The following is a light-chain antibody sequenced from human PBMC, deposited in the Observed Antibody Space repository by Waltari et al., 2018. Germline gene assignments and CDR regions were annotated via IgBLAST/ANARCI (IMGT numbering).Light chain of an antibody. CDR1: QSISRY. Sequence: DIQMTQSPSSLSASVGDRVTITCRASQSISRYLNWYQQKPGKAPKLLIYAASSLQSGVPPRFSGSGSGTDFTLTISSLQPEDFATYYCQQSYSTPPYTFGQGTKLEIK. J-gene: IGKJ2*01. CDR3: QQSYSTPPYT. V-gene: IGKV1-39*01. CDR2: AAS.